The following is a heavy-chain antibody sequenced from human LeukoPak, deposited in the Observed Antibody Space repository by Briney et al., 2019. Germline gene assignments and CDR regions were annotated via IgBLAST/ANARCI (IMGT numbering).Heavy chain of an antibody. J-gene: IGHJ4*02. Sequence: GGSLRLSCTVSGFIFSDHWMAWVRQAPGKGLEWVGRSKNTADGGTTDYAAPVKGRFTISRDDSKSTLYLQMNSLKTEDTAVYFCTTAKWLLKYWGQGTLVTVSS. CDR2: SKNTADGGTT. D-gene: IGHD5-12*01. CDR1: GFIFSDHW. CDR3: TTAKWLLKY. V-gene: IGHV3-15*01.